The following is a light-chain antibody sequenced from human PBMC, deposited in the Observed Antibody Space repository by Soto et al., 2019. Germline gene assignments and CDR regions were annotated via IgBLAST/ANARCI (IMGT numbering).Light chain of an antibody. Sequence: EIVLTQSPATLSLSPGDRATISCRASQSVSSCLAWYQQKPGQAPRLLIYDASNMATDIPARFSGSGSGTDVTLTISSLEPDDFAVYYCQQRSNSPPYTFGQGTKLEIK. V-gene: IGKV3-11*01. CDR1: QSVSSC. CDR2: DAS. CDR3: QQRSNSPPYT. J-gene: IGKJ2*01.